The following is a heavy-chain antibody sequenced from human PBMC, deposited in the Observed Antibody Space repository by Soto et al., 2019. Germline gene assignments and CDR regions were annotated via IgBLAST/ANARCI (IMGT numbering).Heavy chain of an antibody. CDR2: IGAYNGNT. J-gene: IGHJ6*02. CDR3: AREGYCSGGSCYYYYYYGMDV. Sequence: QVQLVQSGAEVKKPGASVKVSCKASGYTFTSYGINWVRQAPGQGLEWMGWIGAYNGNTNYAQKLQGRVTMTTDTSTSTAYMELRSLRSDDTAVYYCAREGYCSGGSCYYYYYYGMDVWGQGTTVTVSS. CDR1: GYTFTSYG. D-gene: IGHD2-15*01. V-gene: IGHV1-18*01.